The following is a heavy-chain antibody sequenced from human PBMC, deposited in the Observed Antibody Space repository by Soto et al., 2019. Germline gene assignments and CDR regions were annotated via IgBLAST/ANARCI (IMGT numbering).Heavy chain of an antibody. CDR2: IYYSGST. V-gene: IGHV4-59*08. Sequence: SETLSLTCTVSGGSIRSYYWSWIRQPPGKGLEWIGYIYYSGSTNYNPSLKSRVTISVDTSKNQFSLKLSSVTAADTAVYYCARRYGGAFDIWGPGTMVTVSS. J-gene: IGHJ3*02. CDR3: ARRYGGAFDI. D-gene: IGHD4-17*01. CDR1: GGSIRSYY.